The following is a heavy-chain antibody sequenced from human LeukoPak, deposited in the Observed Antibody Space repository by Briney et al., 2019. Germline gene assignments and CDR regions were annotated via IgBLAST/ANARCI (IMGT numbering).Heavy chain of an antibody. CDR3: ARIESSGWVTSPFDY. J-gene: IGHJ4*02. Sequence: GESLKISCKGSGYSFTSYWIGWVRQMPGKGLEWMGIIYPGDSDTRYSPSFQGQVTISADKSISTAYLQWSSLKASDTAMYYCARIESSGWVTSPFDYWGQGTLVTVSS. CDR2: IYPGDSDT. CDR1: GYSFTSYW. D-gene: IGHD6-19*01. V-gene: IGHV5-51*01.